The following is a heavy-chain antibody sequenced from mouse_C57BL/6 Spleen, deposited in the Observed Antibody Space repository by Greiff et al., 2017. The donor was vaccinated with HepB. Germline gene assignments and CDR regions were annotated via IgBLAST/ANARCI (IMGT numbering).Heavy chain of an antibody. J-gene: IGHJ2*01. Sequence: DVKLVESGPELVKPGASVKMSCKASGYTFTDYNMHWVKQSHGKSLEWIGYINPNNGGTSYNQKFKGKATLTVNKSSSTAYMELRSLTSEDSAVYYCARWYYGSSHYFDYWGQGTTLTVSS. CDR1: GYTFTDYN. V-gene: IGHV1-22*01. CDR2: INPNNGGT. CDR3: ARWYYGSSHYFDY. D-gene: IGHD1-1*01.